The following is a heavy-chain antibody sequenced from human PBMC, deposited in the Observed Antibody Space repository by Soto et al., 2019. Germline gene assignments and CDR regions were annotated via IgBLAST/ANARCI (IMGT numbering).Heavy chain of an antibody. CDR2: ISGSGGST. D-gene: IGHD3-3*01. Sequence: GGSLRLSCAASGFTFTTYAMSWVRQAPGKGLEWVSAISGSGGSTYYADSVKGRFTISRDNSKNTLYLQMNSLRAEDTAVYYWAKTPTARGYDFWSGYPLPWGKGTTVTVSS. J-gene: IGHJ6*04. CDR1: GFTFTTYA. V-gene: IGHV3-23*01. CDR3: AKTPTARGYDFWSGYPLP.